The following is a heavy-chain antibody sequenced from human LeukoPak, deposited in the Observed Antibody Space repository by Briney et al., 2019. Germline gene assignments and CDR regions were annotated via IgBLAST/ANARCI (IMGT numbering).Heavy chain of an antibody. CDR3: ARHLSGITGYTYGRGIDY. CDR2: ISGSGGST. D-gene: IGHD5-18*01. V-gene: IGHV3-23*01. J-gene: IGHJ4*02. Sequence: GGPLRLSCAASGFTFSSYAMSWVRQAPGKGLEWVSAISGSGGSTYYADSVKGRFTISRDNSKNTLYLQMNSLRAEDTAVYYCARHLSGITGYTYGRGIDYWGQGTLVSVSS. CDR1: GFTFSSYA.